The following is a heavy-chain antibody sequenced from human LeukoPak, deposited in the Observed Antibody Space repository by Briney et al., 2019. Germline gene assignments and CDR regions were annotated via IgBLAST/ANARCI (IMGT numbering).Heavy chain of an antibody. CDR3: TTVQSYYYDSSGYYIIDY. CDR1: GLTFSSYG. V-gene: IGHV3-30*03. Sequence: PGGSLRLSCAASGLTFSSYGMHWVRQAPGKGLEWVAVILNDGTRKYYAESVKGRFTISRDNSKNTLYLQMNSLKTEDTAVYYCTTVQSYYYDSSGYYIIDYWGQGTLVTVSS. D-gene: IGHD3-22*01. CDR2: ILNDGTRK. J-gene: IGHJ4*02.